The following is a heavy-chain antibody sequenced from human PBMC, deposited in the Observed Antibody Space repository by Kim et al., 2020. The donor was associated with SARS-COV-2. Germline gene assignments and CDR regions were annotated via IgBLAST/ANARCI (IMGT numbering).Heavy chain of an antibody. CDR1: GFTFSSYS. CDR2: ISSSSSYL. Sequence: GGSLRLSCAASGFTFSSYSMNWVRQAPGKGLEWVSSISSSSSYLYYADSVKGRFTISRDNAKNSLYLQMNSLRAEDTAVYYCARDPLVHYDSSGYLTFFDYWGQGTLVTVSS. D-gene: IGHD3-22*01. J-gene: IGHJ4*02. V-gene: IGHV3-21*01. CDR3: ARDPLVHYDSSGYLTFFDY.